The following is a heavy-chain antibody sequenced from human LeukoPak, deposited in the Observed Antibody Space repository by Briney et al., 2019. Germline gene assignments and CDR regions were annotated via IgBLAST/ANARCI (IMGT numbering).Heavy chain of an antibody. D-gene: IGHD6-19*01. CDR2: IWYDGSNK. J-gene: IGHJ4*02. Sequence: GGSLRLSCAASGFTFSNYGIHWVRQAPGKGLEWVAVIWYDGSNKYYADSVKGRFTISRDNSKNTLYLQMNSLRAEDTAVYYCRRSTGVAGTIDYWGQGTLVTVSS. CDR1: GFTFSNYG. V-gene: IGHV3-33*01. CDR3: RRSTGVAGTIDY.